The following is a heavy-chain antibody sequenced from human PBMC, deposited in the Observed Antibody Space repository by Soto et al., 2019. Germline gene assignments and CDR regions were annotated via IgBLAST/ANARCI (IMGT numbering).Heavy chain of an antibody. CDR2: INPNSGGT. CDR1: GYTFTGYY. J-gene: IGHJ5*02. V-gene: IGHV1-2*04. D-gene: IGHD2-2*01. CDR3: ASSYCSSTSCYSYWFDL. Sequence: ASVKVSCKASGYTFTGYYMHWIRQAPGQGLEWMGWINPNSGGTNYAQKVQGWVTMTRDTSISTANMELSRLRSEDTAVFYCASSYCSSTSCYSYWFDLWGQGTMVTVSS.